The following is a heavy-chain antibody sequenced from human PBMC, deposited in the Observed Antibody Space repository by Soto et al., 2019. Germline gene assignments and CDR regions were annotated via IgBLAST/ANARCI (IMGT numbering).Heavy chain of an antibody. CDR2: IYWDDDK. CDR1: GFSLSTSGVG. J-gene: IGHJ4*02. CDR3: AHSLIPNGGSRGAFDH. V-gene: IGHV2-5*02. D-gene: IGHD7-27*01. Sequence: QITLKESGPTLVKPTQTLTLTCTFSGFSLSTSGVGVGWMRQPPGKALEWLALIYWDDDKPYSPSLKSRLTITKSPTKNPVVLTMTHMHPVDTATYYYAHSLIPNGGSRGAFDHWGQGTLVTVSS.